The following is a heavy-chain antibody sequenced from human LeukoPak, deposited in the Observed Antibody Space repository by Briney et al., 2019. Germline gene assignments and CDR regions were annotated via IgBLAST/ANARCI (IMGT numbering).Heavy chain of an antibody. J-gene: IGHJ5*02. CDR2: VSNSGSA. CDR1: GGSISKSPYY. Sequence: SETLSLTCIVSGGSISKSPYYWAWIRQPPGKGLEWIGSVSNSGSAYYNASLKSRVTISVDTSKNHFSLKVSSVTAADTAVYYCARHRVFSLRVPDWFDPWGQGTLVTVSS. V-gene: IGHV4-39*01. CDR3: ARHRVFSLRVPDWFDP. D-gene: IGHD1-1*01.